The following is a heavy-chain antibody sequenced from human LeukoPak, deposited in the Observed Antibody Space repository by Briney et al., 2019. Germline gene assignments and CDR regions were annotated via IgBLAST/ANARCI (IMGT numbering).Heavy chain of an antibody. CDR3: ARASGGTTTTEGSFDY. V-gene: IGHV3-13*01. J-gene: IGHJ4*02. CDR2: IGTAGDT. Sequence: GGSLRLSCAASGFTFSSYDMHWVRQATGKGLVWVSAIGTAGDTYYPGSVKGRFTISRENAKNSLYLQMNSLRAGDTAVYYCARASGGTTTTEGSFDYWGQGTLVTVSS. D-gene: IGHD1-1*01. CDR1: GFTFSSYD.